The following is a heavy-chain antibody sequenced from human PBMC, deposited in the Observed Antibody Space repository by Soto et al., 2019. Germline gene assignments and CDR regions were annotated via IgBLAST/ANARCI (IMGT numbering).Heavy chain of an antibody. CDR1: GASVTRAGSY. CDR2: IYFDGTT. D-gene: IGHD4-17*01. CDR3: ATRTTVTTFDY. V-gene: IGHV4-31*11. J-gene: IGHJ4*02. Sequence: QVRLQESGPGLMKPSQTLSLTCDVSGASVTRAGSYWGWIRQRPGQGLEWIGYIYFDGTTYYNPSLKSRVIISADTSRNQFSLSLSFLTAADTAVYYCATRTTVTTFDYWGQGTLVTVSS.